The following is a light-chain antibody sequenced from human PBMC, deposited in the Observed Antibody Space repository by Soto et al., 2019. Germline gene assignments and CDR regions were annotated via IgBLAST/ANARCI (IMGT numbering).Light chain of an antibody. CDR3: SSYTSGTTFV. CDR1: SSDVGGYNY. CDR2: DVS. V-gene: IGLV2-8*01. J-gene: IGLJ1*01. Sequence: QSVLTQPPSASGSPGQSVTISCIGTSSDVGGYNYVSWYQQHPGKAPKLMIYDVSNRPSGVPDRFSGSKSGNTASLTITGLQAEDEADYFCSSYTSGTTFVFGTGTKVTVL.